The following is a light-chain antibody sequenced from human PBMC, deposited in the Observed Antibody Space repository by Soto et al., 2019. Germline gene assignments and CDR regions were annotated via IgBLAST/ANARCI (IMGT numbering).Light chain of an antibody. CDR1: SSDVGSYNL. CDR2: EVS. Sequence: QSALTQPASGSGSPGQSITISCTGTSSDVGSYNLVSWYQQHPGKAPKLMIYEVSKRPSGVSNRFSGSKSGNTASLTISGLQAEDEADYYCCSYAGSSTFVFGPGTKVTAL. V-gene: IGLV2-23*02. J-gene: IGLJ1*01. CDR3: CSYAGSSTFV.